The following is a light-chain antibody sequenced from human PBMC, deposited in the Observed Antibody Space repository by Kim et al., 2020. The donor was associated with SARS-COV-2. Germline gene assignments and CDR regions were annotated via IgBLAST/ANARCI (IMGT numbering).Light chain of an antibody. CDR1: QSVLYNSNNKNY. Sequence: DIVMTQSPDSLAVSLGERATINCKSSQSVLYNSNNKNYLAWYQQKPGQPPNLLIYWASTREYGVPDRFSGSGSGTDFTLTISNLQAEDVAVYFCQQYYSMPYTFGQGTKLEI. J-gene: IGKJ2*01. CDR2: WAS. V-gene: IGKV4-1*01. CDR3: QQYYSMPYT.